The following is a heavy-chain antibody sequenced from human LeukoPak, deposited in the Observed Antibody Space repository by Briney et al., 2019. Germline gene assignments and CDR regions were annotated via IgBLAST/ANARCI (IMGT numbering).Heavy chain of an antibody. D-gene: IGHD5-12*01. CDR2: ISDSSAM. J-gene: IGHJ4*02. Sequence: GRSLRLSCAASGFTFSTYSMKWVRQAPGKGLEWVSYISDSSAMYYADSVRGRFTISRENDKNSLFLQMNSLRAEDTAVYYCARDGGYSGYDADCWGQGTLVTVSS. CDR1: GFTFSTYS. CDR3: ARDGGYSGYDADC. V-gene: IGHV3-48*01.